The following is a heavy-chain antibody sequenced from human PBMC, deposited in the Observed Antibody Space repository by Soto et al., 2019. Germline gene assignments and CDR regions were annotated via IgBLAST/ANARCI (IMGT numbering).Heavy chain of an antibody. CDR2: FDPEDGET. D-gene: IGHD3-22*01. V-gene: IGHV1-24*01. CDR3: ATAPTYYYDSSGSPGAFDI. CDR1: GYTLTELS. J-gene: IGHJ3*02. Sequence: ASVKVSCKVSGYTLTELSMHWVRQAPGKGLKWMGGFDPEDGETIYAQKFQGRVTMTEDTSTDTAYMELSSLRSEDTAVYYCATAPTYYYDSSGSPGAFDIWGQGTMVTVSS.